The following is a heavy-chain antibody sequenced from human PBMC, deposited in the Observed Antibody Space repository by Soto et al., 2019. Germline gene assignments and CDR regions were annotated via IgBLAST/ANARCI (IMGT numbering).Heavy chain of an antibody. CDR2: ISYDGSNK. V-gene: IGHV3-30*18. D-gene: IGHD1-1*01. CDR1: GFTFSSYG. CDR3: AKDSRYNGLDYYYGMDV. Sequence: GGSLRLSCAASGFTFSSYGMHWVRQAPGKGLEWVAVISYDGSNKYYADSVKGRFTISRDNSKNTLYLQMNSLRAEDTAGYYCAKDSRYNGLDYYYGMDVWGQGTTVTVSS. J-gene: IGHJ6*02.